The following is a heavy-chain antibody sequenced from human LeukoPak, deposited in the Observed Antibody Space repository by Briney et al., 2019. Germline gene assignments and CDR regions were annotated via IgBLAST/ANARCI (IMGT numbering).Heavy chain of an antibody. D-gene: IGHD3-10*01. V-gene: IGHV3-23*01. CDR1: GLDFSKFA. CDR3: AGRMHFTSSGSYFY. J-gene: IGHJ4*02. Sequence: QAGGSLRLSCATSGLDFSKFAMSWVRQAPGKGLEWVSMITISGSSTYYADSVKGRFTISRDNSNNILYLQMNSLRAEDTALYYCAGRMHFTSSGSYFYWGQGTLVTVSS. CDR2: ITISGSST.